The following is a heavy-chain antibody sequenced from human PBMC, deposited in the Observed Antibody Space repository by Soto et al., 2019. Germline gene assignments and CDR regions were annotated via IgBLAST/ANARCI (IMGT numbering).Heavy chain of an antibody. CDR1: GGSFSGYY. Sequence: QVQLQQWGAGLLKPSETLSLTCAVYGGSFSGYYWSWIRQPPGKGLEWIGEINHSGSTNYNPSLKSRVTISVATSKNQFSLKLSSVTAADTAVYYCARGRKNRYCSGGSCYSGWFDPWGQGTLVTVSS. CDR3: ARGRKNRYCSGGSCYSGWFDP. D-gene: IGHD2-15*01. V-gene: IGHV4-34*01. CDR2: INHSGST. J-gene: IGHJ5*02.